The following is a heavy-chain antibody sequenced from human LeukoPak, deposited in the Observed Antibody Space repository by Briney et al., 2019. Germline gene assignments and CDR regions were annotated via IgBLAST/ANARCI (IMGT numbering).Heavy chain of an antibody. CDR2: INHSGST. V-gene: IGHV4-34*01. D-gene: IGHD3-16*02. CDR1: GGSFSGYY. J-gene: IGHJ4*02. Sequence: SETLSLTCAVYGGSFSGYYWSWIRQPPGKGLEWIAEINHSGSTNYNPSLKSRVTISVDTSKNQFSLKLSSVTAADTAVYYCARAEVSLDYWGQGTLVTVSS. CDR3: ARAEVSLDY.